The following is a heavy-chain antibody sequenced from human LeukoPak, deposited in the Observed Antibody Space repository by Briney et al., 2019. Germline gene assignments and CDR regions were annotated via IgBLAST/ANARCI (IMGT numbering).Heavy chain of an antibody. Sequence: ASVKVSCKASGYTFTSYGISWVRQAPGQGFEWMGWISANNGDTDYPPKLQDRVTMTTDTYTSTAYMELRGLRSDDTAMYYCARESHETREDYWGQGTLVTVSS. V-gene: IGHV1-18*01. D-gene: IGHD1-1*01. J-gene: IGHJ4*02. CDR2: ISANNGDT. CDR3: ARESHETREDY. CDR1: GYTFTSYG.